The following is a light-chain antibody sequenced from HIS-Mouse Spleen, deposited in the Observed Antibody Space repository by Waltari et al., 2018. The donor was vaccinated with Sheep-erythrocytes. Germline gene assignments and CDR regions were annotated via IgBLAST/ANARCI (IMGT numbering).Light chain of an antibody. CDR2: EGT. Sequence: QSALTQPASVSGSPGQSITISCTGTSSDVGSYNLVSWYHQHPGKAPKLMIYEGTKRPSGFSDRCSGSNSGNTASLTISGLQAEDEADYYCCSYAGSSTPWVFGGGTKLTVL. CDR3: CSYAGSSTPWV. CDR1: SSDVGSYNL. V-gene: IGLV2-23*01. J-gene: IGLJ3*02.